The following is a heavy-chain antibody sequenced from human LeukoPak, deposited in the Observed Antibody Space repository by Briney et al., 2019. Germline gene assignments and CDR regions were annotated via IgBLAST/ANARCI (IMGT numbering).Heavy chain of an antibody. V-gene: IGHV1-18*01. D-gene: IGHD3-10*01. Sequence: GASVKVSCKASGYTFTSYGISWVRQAPGQGLEWMGWISAYNGNTNYAQKLQGRVTMTTGTSTSTAYMELRSLRSDDTAVYYCAKDYPYYYGSGSYPGDAFDIWGQGTMVTVSS. CDR2: ISAYNGNT. CDR1: GYTFTSYG. CDR3: AKDYPYYYGSGSYPGDAFDI. J-gene: IGHJ3*02.